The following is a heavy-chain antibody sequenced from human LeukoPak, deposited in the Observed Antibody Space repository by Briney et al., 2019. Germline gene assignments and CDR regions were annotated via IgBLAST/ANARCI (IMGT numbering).Heavy chain of an antibody. V-gene: IGHV4-59*12. J-gene: IGHJ6*03. CDR3: ARDSGSYFGHYYMDV. D-gene: IGHD1-26*01. CDR1: GDSISGYY. CDR2: IYYSGST. Sequence: SETLSLTCTVSGDSISGYYWSWIRQPPGKGLEWIGYIYYSGSTNYNPSLKSRVTISVDTSKNQFSLKLSSVTAADTAVYYCARDSGSYFGHYYMDVWGKGTTVTVSS.